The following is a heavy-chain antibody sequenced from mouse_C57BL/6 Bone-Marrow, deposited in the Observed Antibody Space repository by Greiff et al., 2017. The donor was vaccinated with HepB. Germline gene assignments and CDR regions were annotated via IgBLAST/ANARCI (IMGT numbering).Heavy chain of an antibody. V-gene: IGHV1-64*01. CDR1: GYTFTSYW. D-gene: IGHD2-4*01. CDR2: IHPNSGST. Sequence: VQLQQSGAELVKPGASVKLSCKASGYTFTSYWMHWVKQRPGQGLEWIGMIHPNSGSTNYNEKFKSKATLTVDKSSSTAYMQLSSLTSEDSAVYYCVLYDYAFAYWGQGTLVTVSA. J-gene: IGHJ3*01. CDR3: VLYDYAFAY.